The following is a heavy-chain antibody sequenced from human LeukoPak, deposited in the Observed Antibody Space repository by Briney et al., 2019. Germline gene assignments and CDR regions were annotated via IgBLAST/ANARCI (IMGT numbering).Heavy chain of an antibody. Sequence: PSGTLSLTCTVSGDSINSLDLWSWVRQPPGKGLEWIGEMYLSGTTHSNPSVKSRVTISIDKSKNQFFLNLSSVTAADTAVYYCARGSLTRITIFGVVAPRYYYYGMDVWGQGTTVTVSS. J-gene: IGHJ6*02. D-gene: IGHD3-3*01. V-gene: IGHV4-4*02. CDR1: GDSINSLDL. CDR2: MYLSGTT. CDR3: ARGSLTRITIFGVVAPRYYYYGMDV.